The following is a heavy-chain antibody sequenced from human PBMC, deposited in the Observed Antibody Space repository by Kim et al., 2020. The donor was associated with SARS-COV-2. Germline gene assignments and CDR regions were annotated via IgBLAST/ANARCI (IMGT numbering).Heavy chain of an antibody. J-gene: IGHJ4*02. CDR1: GFTFSSYA. D-gene: IGHD6-13*01. CDR2: ISGSGGST. Sequence: GGSLRLSCAASGFTFSSYAMSWVRQAPGKGLEWVSAISGSGGSTYYADSVKGRFTISRDNSKNTLYLQMNSLRAEDTAVYYCANPPGGGGSSWYFDYWGQGTLVTVSS. CDR3: ANPPGGGGSSWYFDY. V-gene: IGHV3-23*01.